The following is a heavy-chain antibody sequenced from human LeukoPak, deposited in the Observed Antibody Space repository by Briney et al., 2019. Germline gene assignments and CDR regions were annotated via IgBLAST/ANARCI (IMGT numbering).Heavy chain of an antibody. D-gene: IGHD6-19*01. J-gene: IGHJ4*02. V-gene: IGHV3-33*01. CDR3: ARELSVLPYSSGWYYFDY. CDR1: GFTFSSYG. CDR2: IWKDGSNR. Sequence: ARSLRLSCAASGFTFSSYGMHWVRQVPGKRLEWVAAIWKDGSNRCYEVYGDGRFNIYRVNCKVTLYLQMNSLRAEVTAVYYCARELSVLPYSSGWYYFDYWGQGTLVIVSS.